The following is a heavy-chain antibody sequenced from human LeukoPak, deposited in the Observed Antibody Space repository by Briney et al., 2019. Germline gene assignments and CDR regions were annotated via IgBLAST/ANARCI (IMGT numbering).Heavy chain of an antibody. CDR3: AKDSLVYYDFWSGYLDY. D-gene: IGHD3-3*01. V-gene: IGHV3-30*18. Sequence: GGSLRFSCAASGFTFSSYGMHWVRQAPGKGLEWVAVISYDGSNKYYADSVKGRFTISRDNSKNTLYLQMNSLRAEDTAVYYCAKDSLVYYDFWSGYLDYWGQGTLVTVSS. CDR2: ISYDGSNK. CDR1: GFTFSSYG. J-gene: IGHJ4*02.